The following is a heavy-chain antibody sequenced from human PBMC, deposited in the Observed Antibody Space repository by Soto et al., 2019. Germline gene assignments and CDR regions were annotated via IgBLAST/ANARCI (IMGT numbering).Heavy chain of an antibody. Sequence: GGSLRLSCAASGFTFSSYSMNWVRQAPGKGLEWVSYISSSSTIYYADSVKGRFTISRDNAKNSLYLQMNSLRDEDTAVYYCARDDPPRVVVVPAATQAYYYYGMDVWGQGTTVTVSS. CDR1: GFTFSSYS. CDR3: ARDDPPRVVVVPAATQAYYYYGMDV. V-gene: IGHV3-48*02. J-gene: IGHJ6*02. CDR2: ISSSSTI. D-gene: IGHD2-2*01.